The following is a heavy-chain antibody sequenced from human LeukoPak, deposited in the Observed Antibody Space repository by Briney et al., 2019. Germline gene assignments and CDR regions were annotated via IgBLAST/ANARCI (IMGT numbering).Heavy chain of an antibody. V-gene: IGHV3-23*01. CDR1: GFTFSSYA. D-gene: IGHD6-19*01. CDR3: AKGAGTYGEKKYYFDY. J-gene: IGHJ4*02. Sequence: PGGSLRLSCAASGFTFSSYAMSWVRQAPGKGLEWVSAISGSGGSTYYADSVKGRFTISRDNSKNTPYLQMNSLRAEDTAVYYCAKGAGTYGEKKYYFDYWGQGTLVTVSS. CDR2: ISGSGGST.